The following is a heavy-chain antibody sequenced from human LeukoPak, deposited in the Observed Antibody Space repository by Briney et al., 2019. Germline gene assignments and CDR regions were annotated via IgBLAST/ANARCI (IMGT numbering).Heavy chain of an antibody. D-gene: IGHD2-15*01. J-gene: IGHJ4*02. V-gene: IGHV1-2*02. CDR3: ARGGYCSGGSCSSLDY. CDR1: GYTFTGYY. CDR2: INPNSGGT. Sequence: ASVKVSCKASGYTFTGYYMHWVRQAPGQGLEWMGWINPNSGGTNYAQKFQGGVTMTRDTSISTAYMGLSRLRSDDTAVYYCARGGYCSGGSCSSLDYWGQGTLVTVSS.